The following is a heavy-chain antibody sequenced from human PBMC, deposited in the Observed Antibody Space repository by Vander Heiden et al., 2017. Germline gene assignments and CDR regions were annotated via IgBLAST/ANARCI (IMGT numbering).Heavy chain of an antibody. J-gene: IGHJ4*02. CDR1: GFSLSNARMG. Sequence: QVTLKESGPVLVKPTETLTLTCTVSGFSLSNARMGVSWIRQPPGKALEWLAHIVSNDEKSYSTSLKSRLTIAKDTSKSQLVLTMTNMDPVDTATYYCARISVVTNYFDYWGQGTLVTVSS. CDR3: ARISVVTNYFDY. V-gene: IGHV2-26*01. CDR2: IVSNDEK. D-gene: IGHD2-21*02.